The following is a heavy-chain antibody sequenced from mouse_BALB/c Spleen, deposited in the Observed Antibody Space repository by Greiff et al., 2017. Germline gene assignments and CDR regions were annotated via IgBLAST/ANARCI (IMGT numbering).Heavy chain of an antibody. Sequence: EVKVVESGGGLVQPGGSLRLSCATSGFTFTDYYMCWVRQPPGKELEWLGFIRNKANGYTTEYSVSVKGRFTISRDNSQSILYLQMNTLRAEDSATNYCARAALLRLREGAMDYWGQGTSVTVSS. D-gene: IGHD1-2*01. V-gene: IGHV7-3*02. CDR2: IRNKANGYTT. CDR1: GFTFTDYY. CDR3: ARAALLRLREGAMDY. J-gene: IGHJ4*01.